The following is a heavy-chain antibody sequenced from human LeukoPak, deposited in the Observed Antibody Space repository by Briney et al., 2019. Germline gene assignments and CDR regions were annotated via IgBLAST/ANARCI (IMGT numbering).Heavy chain of an antibody. J-gene: IGHJ4*02. D-gene: IGHD5-24*01. Sequence: PGGSLRLSCAASGFTFSSYSMNWVRQAPGKGLEWVSSISSSSSYIYYADSVKSRFTISRDNAKNSLYLQMNSRRAEDTAVYYCAKASGGYKLDYWGQGTLVTASS. CDR3: AKASGGYKLDY. V-gene: IGHV3-21*01. CDR2: ISSSSSYI. CDR1: GFTFSSYS.